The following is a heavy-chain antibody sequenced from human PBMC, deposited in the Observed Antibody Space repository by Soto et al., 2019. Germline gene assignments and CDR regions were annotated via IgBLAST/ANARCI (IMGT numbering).Heavy chain of an antibody. V-gene: IGHV3-23*01. J-gene: IGHJ6*02. CDR1: GFTFSSYA. Sequence: GGSLRLSCAASGFTFSSYAMSWVRQAPGKGLEWVSAISGSGGSTYYADSVKGRFTISRDNSKNTLYLQMNSLRAEDTAVYYCAKDALATPSGWLSQNYYYYGMDVWGQGTTVTAP. CDR3: AKDALATPSGWLSQNYYYYGMDV. CDR2: ISGSGGST. D-gene: IGHD2-15*01.